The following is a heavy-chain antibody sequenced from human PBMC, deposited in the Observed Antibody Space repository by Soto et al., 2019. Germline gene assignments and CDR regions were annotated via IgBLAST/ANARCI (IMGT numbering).Heavy chain of an antibody. CDR2: ISYDGSNK. CDR1: GFTFSSYG. Sequence: GGSLRLSCAASGFTFSSYGMHWVRQAPGKGLEWVAVISYDGSNKYYADSVKGRFTISRDNSKNTLYLQMNSLRAEDTAVYYCAKAVAVAGTLFDYWGQGTLVTVSS. D-gene: IGHD6-19*01. J-gene: IGHJ4*02. V-gene: IGHV3-30*18. CDR3: AKAVAVAGTLFDY.